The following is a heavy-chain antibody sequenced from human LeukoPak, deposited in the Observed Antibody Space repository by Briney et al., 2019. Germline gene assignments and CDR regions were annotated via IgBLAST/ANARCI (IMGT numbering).Heavy chain of an antibody. V-gene: IGHV4-39*01. J-gene: IGHJ4*02. CDR3: ARQTENRIAAASFDY. Sequence: SETLSLTCTVSGGSISSSSYYWGWIRQPPGKGLEWIGSIYHSGSTYYNPSLKSRVTISVDTSKNQFSLKLSSVTAADTAVYYCARQTENRIAAASFDYWGQGTLVTVSS. CDR1: GGSISSSSYY. D-gene: IGHD6-13*01. CDR2: IYHSGST.